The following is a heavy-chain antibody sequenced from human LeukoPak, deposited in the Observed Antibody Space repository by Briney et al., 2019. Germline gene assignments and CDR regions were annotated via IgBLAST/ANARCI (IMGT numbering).Heavy chain of an antibody. Sequence: ASVKVSCKASGYSFTSYYMHWVRQAPGQGLEWMGWINPNSGGTNYAQKFQGWVTMTRDTSISTAYMELSRLRSDDTAVYYCARREDYYDSSGYSFDYWGQGSLVTVSS. CDR3: ARREDYYDSSGYSFDY. D-gene: IGHD3-22*01. V-gene: IGHV1-2*04. CDR1: GYSFTSYY. J-gene: IGHJ4*02. CDR2: INPNSGGT.